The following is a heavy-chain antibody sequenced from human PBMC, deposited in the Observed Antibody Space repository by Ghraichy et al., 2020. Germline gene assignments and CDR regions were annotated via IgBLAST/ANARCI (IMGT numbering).Heavy chain of an antibody. CDR1: GFTFSSYS. J-gene: IGHJ4*02. V-gene: IGHV3-21*01. CDR3: ARDRDCGGDCYNSGLFDY. D-gene: IGHD2-21*02. Sequence: GESLNISCAASGFTFSSYSMNWVRQAPGKGLEWVSSISSSSSYIYYADSVKGRFTISRDNAKNSLYLQMNSLRAEDTAVYYCARDRDCGGDCYNSGLFDYWGQGTLVTVSS. CDR2: ISSSSSYI.